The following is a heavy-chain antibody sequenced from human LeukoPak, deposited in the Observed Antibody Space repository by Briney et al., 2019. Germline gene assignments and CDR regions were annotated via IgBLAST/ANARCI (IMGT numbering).Heavy chain of an antibody. D-gene: IGHD3-22*01. CDR2: ISYDGSNK. CDR3: AKGLYYYDSSGQTPLDY. J-gene: IGHJ4*02. Sequence: GGSLRLSCAASGFTFSSYGMHWVRQAPGKGLEWVAVISYDGSNKYHADSVKGRFTISRDNSKNTLYLQMNSLRAEDTAVYYCAKGLYYYDSSGQTPLDYWGQGTLVTVSS. V-gene: IGHV3-30*18. CDR1: GFTFSSYG.